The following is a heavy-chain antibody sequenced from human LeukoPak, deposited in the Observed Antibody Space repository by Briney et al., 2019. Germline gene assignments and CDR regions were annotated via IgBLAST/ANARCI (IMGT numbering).Heavy chain of an antibody. CDR3: ARDRSTDAFDI. D-gene: IGHD6-6*01. V-gene: IGHV4-39*07. J-gene: IGHJ3*02. CDR2: IYYSGST. CDR1: GSSISSSSYY. Sequence: SETLSLTCTVSGSSISSSSYYWGWIRQPPGKGLEWIGSIYYSGSTYYNPSLKSRVTISVDTSKNQFSLKLSSVTAADTAVYYCARDRSTDAFDIWGQGTMVTVSS.